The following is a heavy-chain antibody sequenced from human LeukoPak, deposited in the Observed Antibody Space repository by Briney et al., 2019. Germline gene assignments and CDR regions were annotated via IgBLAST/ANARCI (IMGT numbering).Heavy chain of an antibody. D-gene: IGHD1-1*01. V-gene: IGHV4-59*08. J-gene: IGHJ4*02. CDR1: GDSVTRNY. CDR3: ARAKPNWNPPDY. CDR2: VYNSGST. Sequence: SETLSLTCTVSGDSVTRNYWSWIRQPPGKGLEWVGYVYNSGSTSYNPSIRSRVTISLDTSKNQFSLRLTSVTAADTAVYFCARAKPNWNPPDYRGRGTLVTVSS.